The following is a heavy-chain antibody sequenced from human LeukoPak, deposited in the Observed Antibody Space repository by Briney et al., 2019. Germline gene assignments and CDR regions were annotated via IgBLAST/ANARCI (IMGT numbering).Heavy chain of an antibody. CDR3: ARDQGVVVVPAAMPIGY. V-gene: IGHV3-33*01. CDR2: IWYDGSNK. D-gene: IGHD2-2*01. CDR1: GFTFSSYG. J-gene: IGHJ4*02. Sequence: GGSLRLSCAASGFTFSSYGMHWVRQAPGKGLEWVAVIWYDGSNKYYADSVKGRFTISRDNSKSTLYLQMNSLRAEDTAVYYCARDQGVVVVPAAMPIGYWGQGTLVTVSS.